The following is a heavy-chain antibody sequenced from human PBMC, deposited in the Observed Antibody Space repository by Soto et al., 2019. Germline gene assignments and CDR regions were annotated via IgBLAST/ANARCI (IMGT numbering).Heavy chain of an antibody. Sequence: QVQLQQWGAGLLKPSETLSLTCAVYGGSFSGYYWSWIRQPPGKGLEWIGEINHSGSTNYNPSLKSGVTISVDTSKNQFSLKLSSVTAADTAVYYCARSDDTNYGMDVWGQGTTVTVSS. CDR1: GGSFSGYY. J-gene: IGHJ6*02. D-gene: IGHD3-9*01. CDR3: ARSDDTNYGMDV. V-gene: IGHV4-34*01. CDR2: INHSGST.